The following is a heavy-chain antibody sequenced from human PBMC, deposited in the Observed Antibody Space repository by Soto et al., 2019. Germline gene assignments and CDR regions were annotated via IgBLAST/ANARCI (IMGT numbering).Heavy chain of an antibody. V-gene: IGHV3-48*03. CDR3: ARVYCSTTTCHVQAFDS. J-gene: IGHJ4*02. Sequence: GSLRLSCAASGFTFSSYEMNWVRQAPGKTLEWVSYISSAGDSSYYADSVKSRFTISRDNAKNSLYLQMNSLRVEDTAVYYCARVYCSTTTCHVQAFDSWGQGTLVTVSS. D-gene: IGHD2-2*01. CDR2: ISSAGDSS. CDR1: GFTFSSYE.